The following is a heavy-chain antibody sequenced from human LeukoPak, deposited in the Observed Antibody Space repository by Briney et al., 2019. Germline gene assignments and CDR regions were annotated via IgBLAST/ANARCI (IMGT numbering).Heavy chain of an antibody. CDR3: AKMGESSNWFDS. J-gene: IGHJ5*01. CDR2: ISGSGETP. V-gene: IGHV3-23*01. D-gene: IGHD3-16*01. CDR1: GFTFSTYA. Sequence: GGSLRLSCEASGFTFSTYAMSWVRQAPGKGLEWVSFISGSGETPYYVDSVKGRFTISRDNSKNTVFLQMNSLRAEDTAVYYCAKMGESSNWFDSWGQGTLVAVSS.